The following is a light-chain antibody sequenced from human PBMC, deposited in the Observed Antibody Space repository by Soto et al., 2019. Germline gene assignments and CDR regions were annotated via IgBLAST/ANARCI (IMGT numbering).Light chain of an antibody. J-gene: IGLJ1*01. CDR3: AAWDDSLSGYV. CDR1: SSNIGSNY. CDR2: SNN. Sequence: QSALTQPPSASGTPGQRVTISCSGSSSNIGSNYVYWYQQLPGTAPKLLIYSNNRRPSGVPDRFSGSKSGTSASLAISGLRSEDEADYYCAAWDDSLSGYVFGTGTKLTVL. V-gene: IGLV1-47*02.